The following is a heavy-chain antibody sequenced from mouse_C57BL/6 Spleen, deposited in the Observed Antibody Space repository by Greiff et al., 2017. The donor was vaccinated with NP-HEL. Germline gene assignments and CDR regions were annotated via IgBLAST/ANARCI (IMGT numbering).Heavy chain of an antibody. CDR2: ISSGGSYT. CDR3: ARSRDFFDY. CDR1: GFTFSSYG. J-gene: IGHJ2*01. Sequence: EVKVVESGGDLVKPGGSLKLSCAASGFTFSSYGMSWVRQTPDKRLEWVATISSGGSYTYYPDSVKGRFTISRDNAKNTLYLQMSSLKSEDTAMYYCARSRDFFDYWGQGTTLTVSS. V-gene: IGHV5-6*01.